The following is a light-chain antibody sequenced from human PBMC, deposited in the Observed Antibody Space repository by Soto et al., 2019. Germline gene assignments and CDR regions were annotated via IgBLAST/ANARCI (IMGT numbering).Light chain of an antibody. CDR1: QDIRTS. Sequence: DIQMSQSPSSLSASVGARISIICQASQDIRTSLSWFQQKPGRAATLLIYGASNLETGVPSRFRGSGSGTDFTFTISSLQPEDIATYYCQQYDNLPPFTFGPGTKVDIK. V-gene: IGKV1-33*01. CDR2: GAS. CDR3: QQYDNLPPFT. J-gene: IGKJ3*01.